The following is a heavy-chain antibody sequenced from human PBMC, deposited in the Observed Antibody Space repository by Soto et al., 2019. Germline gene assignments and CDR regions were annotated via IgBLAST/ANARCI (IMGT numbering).Heavy chain of an antibody. CDR3: ASHWYSRFDL. D-gene: IGHD6-13*01. CDR1: GDSVSTNSAT. CDR2: TYYRSKWYN. J-gene: IGHJ2*01. Sequence: PSQTLSLTCAISGDSVSTNSATWDWIRQSPSRGLEWLGRTYYRSKWYNDYAVSVKSRITINPDTSNNQFSLQMNSMRDEDTDKCYCASHWYSRFDLWGRGTLVTVSS. V-gene: IGHV6-1*01.